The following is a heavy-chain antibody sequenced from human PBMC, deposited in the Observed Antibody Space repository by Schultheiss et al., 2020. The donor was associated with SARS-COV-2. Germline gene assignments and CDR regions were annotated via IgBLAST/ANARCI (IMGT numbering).Heavy chain of an antibody. CDR3: ARQQYYDSSGALGINWYFDL. CDR1: GYSFTSYW. V-gene: IGHV5-51*01. J-gene: IGHJ2*01. D-gene: IGHD3-22*01. CDR2: IYPGDSDT. Sequence: GESLKISCKGSGYSFTSYWIGWVRQMPGKGLEWMGIIYPGDSDTRYSPSFQGHVTISADKSISTAYLQWSGLKASDTAMYYCARQQYYDSSGALGINWYFDLWGRGTLVTVSS.